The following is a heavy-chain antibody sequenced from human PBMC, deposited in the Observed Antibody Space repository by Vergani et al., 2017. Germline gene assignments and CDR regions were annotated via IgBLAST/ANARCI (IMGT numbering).Heavy chain of an antibody. CDR1: GYTFSNYY. V-gene: IGHV1-46*01. CDR2: INPSGGHT. D-gene: IGHD3-9*01. Sequence: QVQVVQSGAEVKKSGASEKVSCKTSGYTFSNYYMHWVRQAPGQGLEWMGIINPSGGHTNYAQKFQGRVTITRDTSTNTVYMELSSLRTEDTAIYYCARGDYGILTGYRYWGQGTLVTVSA. J-gene: IGHJ4*02. CDR3: ARGDYGILTGYRY.